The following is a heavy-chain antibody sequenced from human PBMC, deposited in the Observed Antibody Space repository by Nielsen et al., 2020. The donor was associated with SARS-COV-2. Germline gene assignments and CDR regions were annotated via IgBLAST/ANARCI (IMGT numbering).Heavy chain of an antibody. V-gene: IGHV3-30-3*01. Sequence: SCKVSGYTLTELSMHWVRQAPGKGLEWVAVIWYDGSNKYYADSVKGRFTISRDNSKNTLYLQMNSLRAEDTAVYYCARTSLYYGSGSRYFDYWGQGTLVTVSS. CDR2: IWYDGSNK. CDR1: GYTLTELS. D-gene: IGHD3-10*01. CDR3: ARTSLYYGSGSRYFDY. J-gene: IGHJ4*02.